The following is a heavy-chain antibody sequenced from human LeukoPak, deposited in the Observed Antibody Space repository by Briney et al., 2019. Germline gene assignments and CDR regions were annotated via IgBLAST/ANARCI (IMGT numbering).Heavy chain of an antibody. CDR3: ARVKGSSWPDS. Sequence: ASVKVSCKPYGYTFNTYGITWVRQAPGQGLEWMGWISPYNGNTNYAQKFQGRVTMTRNTSISTAYMELSSLRSEDTAVYYCARVKGSSWPDSWGQGTLVTVSS. V-gene: IGHV1-18*01. CDR2: ISPYNGNT. J-gene: IGHJ4*02. CDR1: GYTFNTYG. D-gene: IGHD6-13*01.